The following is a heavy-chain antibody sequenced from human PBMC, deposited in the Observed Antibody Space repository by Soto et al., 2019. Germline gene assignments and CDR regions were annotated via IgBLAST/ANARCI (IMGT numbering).Heavy chain of an antibody. CDR1: GFTFSSYS. Sequence: EVQLVESGGGLVKPGGSLRLSCAASGFTFSSYSMNWVRQAPGKGLEWVSSISSSSSYIYYADSVKGRFTISRDNAKNSLYRKRNGGSAEDTALYYGGRDGWVGATESSVLWGRGPLVTVPS. J-gene: IGHJ2*01. CDR2: ISSSSSYI. V-gene: IGHV3-21*01. CDR3: GRDGWVGATESSVL. D-gene: IGHD1-26*01.